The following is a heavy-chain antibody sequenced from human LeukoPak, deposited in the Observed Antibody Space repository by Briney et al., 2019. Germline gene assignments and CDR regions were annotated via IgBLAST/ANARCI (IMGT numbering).Heavy chain of an antibody. J-gene: IGHJ4*02. Sequence: SETLSLTCAVYGGSFSGYYWSWIRQPPGKGLEWIGEINHSGSTNYNPSLKSRVTISVDTSKNQFSLKLSSVTAADTAVYYCARARVGYYYDSSGYYYYDYWGQGTLVTVSS. CDR1: GGSFSGYY. CDR3: ARARVGYYYDSSGYYYYDY. CDR2: INHSGST. V-gene: IGHV4-34*01. D-gene: IGHD3-22*01.